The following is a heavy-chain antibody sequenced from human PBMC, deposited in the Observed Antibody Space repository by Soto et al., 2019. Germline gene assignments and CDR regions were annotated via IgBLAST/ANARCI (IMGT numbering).Heavy chain of an antibody. CDR3: ARDGNYDY. V-gene: IGHV3-30-3*01. D-gene: IGHD1-7*01. CDR2: ISYDGSNK. CDR1: GFTFSSYA. Sequence: QVQLVESGGGVVQPGRSQRLSCAASGFTFSSYAMHWVRQAPGKGLEWVAVISYDGSNKYYADSVKGRFTISRDNSKNTLYLQMNSLRAEDTAVYYCARDGNYDYWGQGTLVTVSS. J-gene: IGHJ4*02.